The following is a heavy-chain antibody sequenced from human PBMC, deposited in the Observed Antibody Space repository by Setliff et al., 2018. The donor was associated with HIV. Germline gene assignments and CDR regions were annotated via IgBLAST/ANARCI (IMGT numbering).Heavy chain of an antibody. J-gene: IGHJ4*02. CDR2: IKPDGSER. CDR1: GGSIISSTF. Sequence: ETLSLTCAVSGGSIISSTFYWGWIRQPPGKGLEWVANIKPDGSERYYIDSVKGRFTISRDNARNSVYLQMNSLRAEDTAVYYCAGSRGYFVQADWGQGTLVTVSS. V-gene: IGHV3-7*01. D-gene: IGHD3-22*01. CDR3: AGSRGYFVQAD.